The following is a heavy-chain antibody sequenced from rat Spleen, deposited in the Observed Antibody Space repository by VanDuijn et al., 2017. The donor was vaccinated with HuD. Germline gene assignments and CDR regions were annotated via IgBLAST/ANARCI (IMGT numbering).Heavy chain of an antibody. J-gene: IGHJ2*01. D-gene: IGHD1-1*01. Sequence: EVKLVESGGGLVQPGNSLTLSCVASGFTFSNYGMNWIRQAPTKGLEWVASISPRGGSTYYRDSVKGSFTISRDNAKSTLYLQMDSLGSEDTATYYCATDDYRGKDFDYWGQCVMVTVSA. CDR1: GFTFSNYG. CDR2: ISPRGGST. CDR3: ATDDYRGKDFDY. V-gene: IGHV5-19*01.